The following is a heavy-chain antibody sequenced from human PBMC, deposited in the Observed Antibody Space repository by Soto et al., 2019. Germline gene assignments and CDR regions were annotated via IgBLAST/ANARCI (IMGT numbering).Heavy chain of an antibody. Sequence: PSETLSLTCTVSGGSISSYYWSWIRQPPGKGLEWIGYIYYSGSTNYNPSLKSRVTISVDTSKNQFSLQLTSVTAADTALYFCARNENMKLGSQYLDSWGQVTLVTVSS. D-gene: IGHD2-2*03. J-gene: IGHJ4*02. CDR3: ARNENMKLGSQYLDS. V-gene: IGHV4-59*12. CDR1: GGSISSYY. CDR2: IYYSGST.